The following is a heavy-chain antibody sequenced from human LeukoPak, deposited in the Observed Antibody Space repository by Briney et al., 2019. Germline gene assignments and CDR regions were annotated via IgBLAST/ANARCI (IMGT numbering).Heavy chain of an antibody. CDR3: AKVRWERHSIFDY. Sequence: GGSLRLSCAASGFTFSSYAMSWVRQAPGKGLEWVSAISGSGGSTYYADSVKGRFTVSRDNSKNTLYLQMNSLRAEDTAVYYCAKVRWERHSIFDYWGQGTLVTVSS. V-gene: IGHV3-23*01. D-gene: IGHD1-26*01. CDR1: GFTFSSYA. J-gene: IGHJ4*02. CDR2: ISGSGGST.